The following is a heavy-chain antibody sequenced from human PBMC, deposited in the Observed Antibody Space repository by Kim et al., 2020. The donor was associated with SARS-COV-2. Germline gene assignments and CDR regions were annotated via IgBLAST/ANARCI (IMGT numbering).Heavy chain of an antibody. J-gene: IGHJ5*02. CDR1: GFTFSSYA. D-gene: IGHD2-21*02. CDR3: ARDHGDIVVVTAILSGWFDP. CDR2: ISYDGSNK. V-gene: IGHV3-30*04. Sequence: GGSLRLFCAASGFTFSSYAMHWVRQAPGKGLEWVAVISYDGSNKYYADSVKGRFTISRDNSKNTLYLQMNSLRAEDTAVYYCARDHGDIVVVTAILSGWFDPWGQGTLVTVSS.